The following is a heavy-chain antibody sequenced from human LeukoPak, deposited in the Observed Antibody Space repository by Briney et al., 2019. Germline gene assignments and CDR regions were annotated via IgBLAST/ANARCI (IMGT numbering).Heavy chain of an antibody. CDR3: ARVPGGRTLVTLNRNYYMDV. Sequence: SVKVSCKASGGIFSSYAISWVRQAPGQGLEWMGGIIPIFGTTNYTQKFQGRVTITADKSTTTVYMELSSLRSEDTAVYYCARVPGGRTLVTLNRNYYMDVWGKGTTVTVSS. CDR1: GGIFSSYA. D-gene: IGHD2-8*02. J-gene: IGHJ6*03. CDR2: IIPIFGTT. V-gene: IGHV1-69*06.